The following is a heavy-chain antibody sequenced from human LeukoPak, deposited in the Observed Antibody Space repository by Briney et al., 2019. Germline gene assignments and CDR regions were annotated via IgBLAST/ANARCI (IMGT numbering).Heavy chain of an antibody. V-gene: IGHV3-7*03. CDR3: ARGGRYCSSTSCYYADY. J-gene: IGHJ4*02. CDR2: IKQDGSEK. D-gene: IGHD2-2*01. Sequence: GGSLRLSCAASGFTFSSYWMSWVRQAPGKGLEWVANIKQDGSEKYYVDSVKGRFTISRDNAKNSLYLQMNSLRAEDTAVYYCARGGRYCSSTSCYYADYWGQGTLVSVSS. CDR1: GFTFSSYW.